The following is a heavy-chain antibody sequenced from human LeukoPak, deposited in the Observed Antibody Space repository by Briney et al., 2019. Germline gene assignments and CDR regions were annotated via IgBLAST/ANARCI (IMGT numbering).Heavy chain of an antibody. CDR2: FGPEHGET. D-gene: IGHD2-2*01. J-gene: IGHJ6*02. CDR1: GSSLTELS. CDR3: ARERTEVVPTEVTTQFYSYYYGLDV. V-gene: IGHV1-24*01. Sequence: ASVKVSCKVSGSSLTELSMHWVRQAPGKGLEWMGGFGPEHGETLYAQRFQGRVTKTEDRSTDTAYMELSGLRSEDTAVYYCARERTEVVPTEVTTQFYSYYYGLDVWGQGTTVTVSS.